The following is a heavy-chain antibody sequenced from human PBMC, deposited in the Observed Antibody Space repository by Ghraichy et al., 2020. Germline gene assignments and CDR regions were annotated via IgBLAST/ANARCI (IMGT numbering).Heavy chain of an antibody. J-gene: IGHJ6*02. CDR1: GGSISSYY. CDR2: IYTSGST. V-gene: IGHV4-4*07. CDR3: ARDVVVPAAILGSDYYYGMDV. D-gene: IGHD2-2*02. Sequence: SETLSLTCTVSGGSISSYYWSWIRQPAGKGLEWIGRIYTSGSTNYNPSLKSRVTMSVDTSKNQFSLKLSSVTAADTAVYYCARDVVVPAAILGSDYYYGMDVWGQGTTVTVSS.